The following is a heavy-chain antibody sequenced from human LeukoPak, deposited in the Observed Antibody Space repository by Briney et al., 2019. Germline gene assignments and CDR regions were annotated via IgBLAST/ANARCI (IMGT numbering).Heavy chain of an antibody. Sequence: PSGTLSLTCAVSGGSISSSNWWSWVRQPPGKGLEWIGEIYHSGSTNYNPSLKSRVTISVDTSKNQFSLKLSSVTAADTAVYYCARGRRVRGPTGRYNWFDPWGQGTLVTVSS. J-gene: IGHJ5*02. CDR3: ARGRRVRGPTGRYNWFDP. CDR1: GGSISSSNW. CDR2: IYHSGST. D-gene: IGHD3-10*01. V-gene: IGHV4-4*02.